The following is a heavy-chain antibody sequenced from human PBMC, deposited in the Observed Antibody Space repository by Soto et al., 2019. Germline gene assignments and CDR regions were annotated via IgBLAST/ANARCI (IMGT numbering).Heavy chain of an antibody. CDR3: TLSATAWYFDY. CDR1: GFPPGGDW. CDR2: IRSKAYGGTT. D-gene: IGHD2-21*02. Sequence: GGGPGRSWRGSGFPPGGDWFRVGRPGPGKGLEWVGFIRSKAYGGTTEYAASVKGRFTISRDDSKSIAYLQMNSLKTEDTAVYYCTLSATAWYFDYRGQGTLVTVSS. J-gene: IGHJ4*02. V-gene: IGHV3-49*04.